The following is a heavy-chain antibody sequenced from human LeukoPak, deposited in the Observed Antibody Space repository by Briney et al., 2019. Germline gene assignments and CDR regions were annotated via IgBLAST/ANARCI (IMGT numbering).Heavy chain of an antibody. V-gene: IGHV4-59*01. CDR3: AKASVSTAVLFDS. CDR2: VSNTGIT. Sequence: SETLSLTCTVSGGSISSYFWNWIRQPPGQRLQWIGYVSNTGITKYNPALKSRVTISADTSKNQLSLILNSVTTADTAVYYCAKASVSTAVLFDSWGQGTLVAVSS. CDR1: GGSISSYF. J-gene: IGHJ4*02. D-gene: IGHD5/OR15-5a*01.